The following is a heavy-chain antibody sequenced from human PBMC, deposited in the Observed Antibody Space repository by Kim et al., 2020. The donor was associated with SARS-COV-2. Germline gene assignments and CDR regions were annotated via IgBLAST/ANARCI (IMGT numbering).Heavy chain of an antibody. J-gene: IGHJ4*02. D-gene: IGHD2-15*01. Sequence: ESVKGRFTIARDNSKNTLYLQMNSLRAEDTAVYYCARGPVVVVAAYYFDYWGQGTLVTVSS. V-gene: IGHV3-30*01. CDR3: ARGPVVVVAAYYFDY.